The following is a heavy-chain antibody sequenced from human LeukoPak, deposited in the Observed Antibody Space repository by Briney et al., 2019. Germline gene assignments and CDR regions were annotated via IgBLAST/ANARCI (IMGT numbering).Heavy chain of an antibody. V-gene: IGHV4-38-2*01. J-gene: IGHJ3*01. CDR2: IYHTGST. D-gene: IGHD3-22*01. CDR3: ARYSSGFDAFDF. Sequence: SETLSLTCSVSGYSISSGYYWGWIRQPRRKGLEWIGNIYHTGSTYYNPSLKSRVTTSVETSKNQFSLWLSSVTAADTAVYYCARYSSGFDAFDFWGQGTMVTVSS. CDR1: GYSISSGYY.